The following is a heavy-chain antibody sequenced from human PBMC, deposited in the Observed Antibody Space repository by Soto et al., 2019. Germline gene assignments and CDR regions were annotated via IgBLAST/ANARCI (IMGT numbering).Heavy chain of an antibody. CDR2: ISYSGSN. Sequence: PSETLSLTCSVSGGSISSSFWSWIPQPPGKELEWIGYISYSGSNTYNPSLKSRITLSVDTSKNQFSLRVASVTAADTAVYYCARGHRAMEYYYYYGMDVWGQGTTVTVSS. V-gene: IGHV4-59*01. D-gene: IGHD5-18*01. J-gene: IGHJ6*02. CDR1: GGSISSSF. CDR3: ARGHRAMEYYYYYGMDV.